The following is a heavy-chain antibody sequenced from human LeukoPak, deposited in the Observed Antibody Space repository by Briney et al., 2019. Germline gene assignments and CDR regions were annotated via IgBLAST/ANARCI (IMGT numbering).Heavy chain of an antibody. CDR3: ARDDCSSTSCYDNWFDP. Sequence: ASVKVSCKASGYTFTSYGISWVRQAPGQGLEWMGWISAYNGNTNYAQKLQGRVTMTTDPSTSTAYMELKSLRSEDTAVYYCARDDCSSTSCYDNWFDPWGQGTLVTVSS. CDR1: GYTFTSYG. V-gene: IGHV1-18*01. J-gene: IGHJ5*02. D-gene: IGHD2-2*01. CDR2: ISAYNGNT.